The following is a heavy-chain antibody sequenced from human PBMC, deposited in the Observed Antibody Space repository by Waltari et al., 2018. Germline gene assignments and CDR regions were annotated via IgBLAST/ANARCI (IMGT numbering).Heavy chain of an antibody. CDR1: GGSISSGGYY. Sequence: QVQLQESGPGLVKPSQTLSLTCTVSGGSISSGGYYWSWTRQHPGKGLEWIWDNHYMWSTYYNPSLKSRVTISVDTSKNQFSLKLSSVTAADTAVYYWARRGSGYYYEGEDYWGQGTLVTVSS. D-gene: IGHD3-22*01. V-gene: IGHV4-31*03. J-gene: IGHJ4*02. CDR2: NHYMWST. CDR3: ARRGSGYYYEGEDY.